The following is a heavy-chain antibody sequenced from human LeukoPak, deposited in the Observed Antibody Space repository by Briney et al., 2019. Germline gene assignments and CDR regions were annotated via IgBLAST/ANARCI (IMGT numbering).Heavy chain of an antibody. CDR2: IYPGDSET. CDR3: ARQIGPSAAGTPSYYFYYGKGV. D-gene: IGHD6-13*01. CDR1: GYSFTSYW. Sequence: GESLKISCKGSGYSFTSYWIGWVRQMPGKGLEWMGIIYPGDSETRYSPSFQGQVTISADKSISAAYLQWSSLKASDTAMYYCARQIGPSAAGTPSYYFYYGKGVWGQGTTVTVSS. V-gene: IGHV5-51*01. J-gene: IGHJ6*02.